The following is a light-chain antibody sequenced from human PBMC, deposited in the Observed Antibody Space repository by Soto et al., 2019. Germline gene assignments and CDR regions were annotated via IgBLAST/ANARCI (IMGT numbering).Light chain of an antibody. CDR2: CSS. Sequence: EIVLTQSPGALSLSPGERATLSCRASQSVRSNYLAWYHQRPGQAPRLLIYCSSTRATGIPARFSGSGSGTQFTLTISSLQSEDFAVFYCQQYNNWPQTFGQGTKVDIK. J-gene: IGKJ1*01. CDR1: QSVRSN. CDR3: QQYNNWPQT. V-gene: IGKV3-15*01.